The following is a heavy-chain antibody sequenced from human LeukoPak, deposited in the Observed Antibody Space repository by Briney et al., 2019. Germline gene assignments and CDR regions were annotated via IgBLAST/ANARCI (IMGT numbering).Heavy chain of an antibody. V-gene: IGHV4-39*02. Sequence: SETLSLTCTVSGGSISSSTYYWGWIRQPPGKGLEWIGSIYYSGSTYYNPSLKSRVTISVDTSKIQFSLKLSSVTAADTAVYYCAKDIGRVDTASTYMDVWGKGTTVTISS. CDR2: IYYSGST. J-gene: IGHJ6*03. CDR3: AKDIGRVDTASTYMDV. D-gene: IGHD5-18*01. CDR1: GGSISSSTYY.